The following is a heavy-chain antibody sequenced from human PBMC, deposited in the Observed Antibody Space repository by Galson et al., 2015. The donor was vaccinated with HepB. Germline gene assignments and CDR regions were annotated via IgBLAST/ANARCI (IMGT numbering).Heavy chain of an antibody. J-gene: IGHJ6*02. CDR3: ARDDYSNYGYGMDV. D-gene: IGHD4-11*01. CDR2: IYYSGST. Sequence: LFLTCTVSGGSISSYYWSWIRQPPGKGLEWIGYIYYSGSTNYNPSLKSRVTISVDTSKNQFSLKLSSVTAADTAVYYCARDDYSNYGYGMDVWGQGTTVTVSS. CDR1: GGSISSYY. V-gene: IGHV4-59*01.